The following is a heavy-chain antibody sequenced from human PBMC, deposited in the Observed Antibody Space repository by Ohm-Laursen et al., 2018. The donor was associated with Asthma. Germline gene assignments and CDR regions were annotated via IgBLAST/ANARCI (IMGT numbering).Heavy chain of an antibody. CDR3: AKDGTHIVVVIAIPGFDY. D-gene: IGHD2-21*01. Sequence: SLRLSCAASGFTFRSYAMHWVRQAPGKGLEWVAVISYDGSNKYYADSVKGRFTISRDNSKNTLYLQMNSLRAEDTAVYYCAKDGTHIVVVIAIPGFDYWGQGTLVTVSS. J-gene: IGHJ4*02. CDR2: ISYDGSNK. CDR1: GFTFRSYA. V-gene: IGHV3-30*04.